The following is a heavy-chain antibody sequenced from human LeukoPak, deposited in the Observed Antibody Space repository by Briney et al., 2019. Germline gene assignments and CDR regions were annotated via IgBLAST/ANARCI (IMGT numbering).Heavy chain of an antibody. V-gene: IGHV3-74*01. CDR3: AREVGLIDY. CDR2: INSDGSST. CDR1: GFTFSSYW. Sequence: GGSLRLSCAASGFTFSSYWMHWVRQAPGKGLVCVSRINSDGSSTTYADSVKGRFTISRDNAKNTLYLQMDSLRAEDAAVYYCAREVGLIDYWGQGTLVTVSS. J-gene: IGHJ4*02.